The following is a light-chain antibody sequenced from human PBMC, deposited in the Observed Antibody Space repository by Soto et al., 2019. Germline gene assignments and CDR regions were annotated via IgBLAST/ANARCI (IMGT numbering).Light chain of an antibody. CDR1: QNVSSN. J-gene: IGKJ1*01. CDR2: DAS. Sequence: DIVLTHSPATLSLSLCERATLSFRASQNVSSNLAWYQQKPGQAPKLLIYDASNRATGIPARFSGSGSGTDFTLTISRLEPEDFAVYYCQQYGNSPQTFGQGTKVDIK. V-gene: IGKV3-11*01. CDR3: QQYGNSPQT.